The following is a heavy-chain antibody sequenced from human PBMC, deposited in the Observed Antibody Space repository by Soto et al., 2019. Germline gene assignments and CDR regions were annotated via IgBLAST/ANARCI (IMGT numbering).Heavy chain of an antibody. V-gene: IGHV3-23*01. CDR2: ISGNGGST. J-gene: IGHJ4*02. Sequence: PGGSLRLSFAASGFTFSSYAMSWVRQAPGRGLEWVSIISGNGGSTYYAASVKVRFTISRDNTKNTLYLQMDSLTAEDTAVYYCAKGREFSNPYTLDFDXWGQGALVTVSX. CDR3: AKGREFSNPYTLDFDX. D-gene: IGHD6-6*01. CDR1: GFTFSSYA.